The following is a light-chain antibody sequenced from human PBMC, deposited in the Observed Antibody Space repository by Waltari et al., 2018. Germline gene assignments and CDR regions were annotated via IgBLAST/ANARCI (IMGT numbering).Light chain of an antibody. CDR3: CSYAGSHTFVV. CDR2: DVN. J-gene: IGLJ2*01. CDR1: TSDVGGSNY. Sequence: QSALTQPRPVSGSPGQSVTMSCTGTTSDVGGSNYVSWYQQYAGKVPKLMIYDVNKRPSGVPDRFSGSKSGNTASLTISGLQAEDEADYYCCSYAGSHTFVVFGGGTKLTVL. V-gene: IGLV2-11*02.